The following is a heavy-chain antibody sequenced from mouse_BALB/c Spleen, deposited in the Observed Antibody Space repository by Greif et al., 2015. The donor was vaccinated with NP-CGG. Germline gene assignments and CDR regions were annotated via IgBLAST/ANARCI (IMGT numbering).Heavy chain of an antibody. CDR1: GFSLTGYG. J-gene: IGHJ4*01. Sequence: VQLVESGPGLVAPSQSLSITCTVSGFSLTGYGVNWVRQPPGKGLEWLGMIWGDGSADYNSALKSRLSVSKDNSKSQVFLKMNSLQTDDTARYYCARDYGSSLGAMDYWGQGTSVTVSS. D-gene: IGHD1-1*01. V-gene: IGHV2-6-7*01. CDR2: IWGDGSA. CDR3: ARDYGSSLGAMDY.